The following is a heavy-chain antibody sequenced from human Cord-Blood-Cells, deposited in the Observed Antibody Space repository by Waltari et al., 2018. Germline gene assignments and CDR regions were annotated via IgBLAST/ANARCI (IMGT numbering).Heavy chain of an antibody. J-gene: IGHJ3*02. V-gene: IGHV3-23*01. CDR1: GFTFSSYA. D-gene: IGHD3-22*01. CDR3: AKDRPYYYDSSGPHVFDI. CDR2: ISGSGGST. Sequence: EVQLLESGGGLVQPGGSLRLSCAASGFTFSSYAMSWVRQAPGKGLGWVSAISGSGGSTYYADSVKGRFTISRDNSKNTLYLQMNSLRAEDTAVYYCAKDRPYYYDSSGPHVFDIWGQGTMVTVSS.